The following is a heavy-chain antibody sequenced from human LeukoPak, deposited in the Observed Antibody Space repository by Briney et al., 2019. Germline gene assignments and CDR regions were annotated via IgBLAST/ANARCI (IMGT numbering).Heavy chain of an antibody. CDR3: ARVGSAVDTAMVGFDY. D-gene: IGHD5-18*01. Sequence: PSETLSLTCTVSGGSISSGSYYWSWIRQPAGKGLEWIGRIYTSGSTNYNPSLKSRVTISVDTSKNQFSLKLSSVTAADTAVYYCARVGSAVDTAMVGFDYWGQGTLVTVSS. V-gene: IGHV4-61*02. CDR2: IYTSGST. CDR1: GGSISSGSYY. J-gene: IGHJ4*02.